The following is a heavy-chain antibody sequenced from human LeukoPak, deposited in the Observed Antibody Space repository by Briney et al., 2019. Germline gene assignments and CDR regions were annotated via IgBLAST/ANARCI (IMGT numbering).Heavy chain of an antibody. Sequence: GGSLRLSCAASGFTFSSYSMNWVRQAPGKGLEWVSAISGSGGSTYYADSVKGRFTISRDNSKNTLYLQMNSLRAEDTAVYYCAKDRVVYYYDSSGEWDYWGQGTLVTVSS. CDR3: AKDRVVYYYDSSGEWDY. J-gene: IGHJ4*02. CDR2: ISGSGGST. V-gene: IGHV3-23*01. CDR1: GFTFSSYS. D-gene: IGHD3-22*01.